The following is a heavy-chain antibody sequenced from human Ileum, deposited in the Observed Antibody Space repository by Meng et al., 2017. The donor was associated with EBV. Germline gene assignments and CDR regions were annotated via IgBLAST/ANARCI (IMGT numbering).Heavy chain of an antibody. CDR3: ARESYSDSSGYYSLDY. V-gene: IGHV4-4*02. CDR2: IHHTEST. D-gene: IGHD3-22*01. CDR1: VCSISSSNW. Sequence: QLHRQEPGPGLVQPSGTLSLTCAVAVCSISSSNWWSWVRQAPGNVLEWIGAIHHTESTNYNPSLKSRVTISVDKSKNQFSLKLSSVTAADTAVYYCARESYSDSSGYYSLDYWGQGSLVTVSS. J-gene: IGHJ4*02.